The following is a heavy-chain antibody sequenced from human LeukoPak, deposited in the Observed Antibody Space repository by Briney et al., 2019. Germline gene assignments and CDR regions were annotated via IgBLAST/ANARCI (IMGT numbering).Heavy chain of an antibody. CDR1: GVSISSYY. Sequence: SETLSLTCTVSGVSISSYYWSWLRQPPGKGREWIGYIYYSGSTNYNPSLKSRVTISVDTSKNHFSLKLCSVTAADTAVYYCATSYGDYGLYWGQGTLVTVCS. V-gene: IGHV4-59*08. CDR3: ATSYGDYGLY. J-gene: IGHJ4*02. CDR2: IYYSGST. D-gene: IGHD4-17*01.